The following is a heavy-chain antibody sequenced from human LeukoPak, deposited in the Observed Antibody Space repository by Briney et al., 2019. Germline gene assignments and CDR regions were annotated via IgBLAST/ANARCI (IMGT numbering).Heavy chain of an antibody. D-gene: IGHD2-15*01. CDR1: GFTVSSNY. CDR2: IYSGGST. Sequence: GGSLRLSCAASGFTVSSNYMSWVRQAPGKGLEWVSVIYSGGSTYYADSVKGRFTISRDNSKNTLYLQMNSLRAEDTAVYYCAKEEKRYCSGGSCPLTDYWGQGTLVTVSS. J-gene: IGHJ4*02. CDR3: AKEEKRYCSGGSCPLTDY. V-gene: IGHV3-53*05.